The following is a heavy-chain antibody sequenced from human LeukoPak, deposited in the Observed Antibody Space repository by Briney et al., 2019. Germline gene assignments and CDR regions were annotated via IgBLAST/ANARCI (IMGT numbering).Heavy chain of an antibody. V-gene: IGHV4-34*01. D-gene: IGHD3-22*01. CDR3: ARQANYYDSSGSLYYYGMDV. CDR2: INHSGST. J-gene: IGHJ6*02. CDR1: GGSISSYY. Sequence: SETLSLTCTVSGGSISSYYWSWIRQPPGKGLEWIGEINHSGSTNYNPSLKSRVTISVDTSNNQFSLKLTSVTAADTAVYYCARQANYYDSSGSLYYYGMDVWGQGTTVTVAS.